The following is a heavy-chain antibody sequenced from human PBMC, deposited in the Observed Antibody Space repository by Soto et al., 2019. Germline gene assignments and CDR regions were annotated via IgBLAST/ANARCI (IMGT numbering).Heavy chain of an antibody. Sequence: SETLSLTCAVYGGSFSGYYWNWLSQPPGKGLEWMGEINHSGSTNYNPSRKSRVTISVDKAKNQLSLKLSSGTAADTAVYYCARLGVLVVAAKGLGMDVWGQGTTVT. D-gene: IGHD2-15*01. V-gene: IGHV4-34*01. CDR1: GGSFSGYY. CDR2: INHSGST. CDR3: ARLGVLVVAAKGLGMDV. J-gene: IGHJ6*02.